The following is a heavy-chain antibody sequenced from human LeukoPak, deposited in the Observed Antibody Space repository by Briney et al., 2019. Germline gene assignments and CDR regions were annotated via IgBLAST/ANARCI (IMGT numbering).Heavy chain of an antibody. CDR2: ISGSGAT. CDR1: GFTFSTSA. V-gene: IGHV3-23*01. Sequence: GGSLRLSCAASGFTFSTSAMTWVRQAPGKGLEWVSGISGSGATDYADSVKGRFTISRDNSKNTLHLQINSLRAEDTAVYFCAKDLNWGGRWGQGTLVTVSS. D-gene: IGHD7-27*01. J-gene: IGHJ4*02. CDR3: AKDLNWGGR.